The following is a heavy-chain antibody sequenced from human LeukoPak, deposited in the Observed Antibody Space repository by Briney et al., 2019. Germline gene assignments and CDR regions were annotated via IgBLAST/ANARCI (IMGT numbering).Heavy chain of an antibody. D-gene: IGHD2-2*01. CDR3: ARGYCSSTSCRILGYYYGMDV. V-gene: IGHV3-21*01. J-gene: IGHJ6*02. CDR1: GFTFSSYS. CDR2: ISSSSSYI. Sequence: PGGSLRLSCAASGFTFSSYSMNWVRQAPGKGLEWVSSISSSSSYIYYADSVKGRPTISRDNAKNSLYLQMNSLRAEDTAVYYCARGYCSSTSCRILGYYYGMDVWGQGTTVTVSS.